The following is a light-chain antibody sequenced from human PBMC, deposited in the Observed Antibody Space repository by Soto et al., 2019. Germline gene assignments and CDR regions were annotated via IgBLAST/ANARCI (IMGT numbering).Light chain of an antibody. CDR2: EVS. J-gene: IGLJ1*01. V-gene: IGLV2-14*01. CDR3: SSYSISTAYL. Sequence: QSVLTQPPSVSGAPGQRVTISCTGNSSNIGANYDVSWYQLHPGKAPKLMVFEVSNRPSGVSYRFSGSKSGNTASLTISGLQAEDEADYFCSSYSISTAYLFGTGTKVTVL. CDR1: SSNIGANYD.